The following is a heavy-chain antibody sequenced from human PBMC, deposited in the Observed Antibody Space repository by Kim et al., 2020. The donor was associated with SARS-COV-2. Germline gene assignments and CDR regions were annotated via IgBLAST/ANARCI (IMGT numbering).Heavy chain of an antibody. V-gene: IGHV4-39*01. CDR3: AKTYYDILTGYVKGYYGMDV. Sequence: PETLSLTCTVSGGSISSSSYYWGWIHQPPGKGLEWIGSIYYSGSTYYNPSLKSRVTISVDTSKNQFSLKLSSVTAADTAVYYCAKTYYDILTGYVKGYYGMDVWGQGTTVTVSS. D-gene: IGHD3-9*01. CDR2: IYYSGST. J-gene: IGHJ6*02. CDR1: GGSISSSSYY.